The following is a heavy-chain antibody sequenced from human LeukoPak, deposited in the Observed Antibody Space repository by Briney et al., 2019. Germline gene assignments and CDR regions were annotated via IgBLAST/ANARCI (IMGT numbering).Heavy chain of an antibody. D-gene: IGHD7-27*01. J-gene: IGHJ4*02. CDR1: GFTFSIYA. V-gene: IGHV3-11*04. Sequence: GGSLRLSCAASGFTFSIYAMTWIRQAPGKGLEWVSYISNSGSTIYYADSVKGRFSISRDNAESSLYLQMNSLRVEDTAVYYCGRGHWGLDYWGQGTLVTVSS. CDR3: GRGHWGLDY. CDR2: ISNSGSTI.